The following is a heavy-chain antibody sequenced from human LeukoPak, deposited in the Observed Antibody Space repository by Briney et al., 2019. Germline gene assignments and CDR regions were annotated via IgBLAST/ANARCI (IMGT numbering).Heavy chain of an antibody. J-gene: IGHJ4*02. Sequence: SETLSLTCTVSGGSISSGGYYWSWIRQHPGKGLEWIGYIYYSGSTYYNPSLKSRVTISVDTSKNQFSLKLSSVTAADTAVYYCAREGVGVTTVTIMYYFDYWGQGTLVTVSS. CDR1: GGSISSGGYY. V-gene: IGHV4-31*03. D-gene: IGHD4-17*01. CDR2: IYYSGST. CDR3: AREGVGVTTVTIMYYFDY.